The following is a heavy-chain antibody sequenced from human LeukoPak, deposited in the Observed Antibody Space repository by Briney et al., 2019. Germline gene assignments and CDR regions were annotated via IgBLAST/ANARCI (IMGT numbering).Heavy chain of an antibody. V-gene: IGHV1-2*02. CDR2: INPNSGGT. CDR1: GYTFTGYY. CDR3: ARASGCSGGGRQGIYYYYYGMDV. D-gene: IGHD2-15*01. J-gene: IGHJ6*02. Sequence: ASVKLSCKASGYTFTGYYLHWVRQAPGQGLEWMGWINPNSGGTNYAQKFQGRVTMTRDTSISTAYMELSRLRSDDTAVYYCARASGCSGGGRQGIYYYYYGMDVWGQGTTVTVSS.